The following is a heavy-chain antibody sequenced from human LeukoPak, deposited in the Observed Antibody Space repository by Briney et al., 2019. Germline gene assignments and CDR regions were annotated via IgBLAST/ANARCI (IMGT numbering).Heavy chain of an antibody. V-gene: IGHV3-15*01. CDR1: GFTFSNAW. D-gene: IGHD3-3*01. Sequence: GGSLRLSCAASGFTFSNAWMSWVRQAPGKGLECVGRIKSKTDGGTTDYAAPVKGRFTISRDDSKNTLYLQMNSLKTEDTAVYYCTTSREAIFGVSKNYWGLGTLVTVSS. CDR3: TTSREAIFGVSKNY. CDR2: IKSKTDGGTT. J-gene: IGHJ4*02.